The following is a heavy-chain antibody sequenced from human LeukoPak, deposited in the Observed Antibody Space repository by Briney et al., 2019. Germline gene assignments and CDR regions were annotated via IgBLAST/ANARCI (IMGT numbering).Heavy chain of an antibody. J-gene: IGHJ4*02. V-gene: IGHV4-61*01. CDR2: IYYSGST. CDR1: GGSVSSGSYY. D-gene: IGHD3-3*01. CDR3: ARVVLYDFWSGHVFDY. Sequence: SETLSLTYTVSGGSVSSGSYYWSWIRQPPGKGLERIGYIYYSGSTNYNPSLKSRVTISVDTSKNQFSLKLSSVTAADTAVYYCARVVLYDFWSGHVFDYWGQGTLVTVSS.